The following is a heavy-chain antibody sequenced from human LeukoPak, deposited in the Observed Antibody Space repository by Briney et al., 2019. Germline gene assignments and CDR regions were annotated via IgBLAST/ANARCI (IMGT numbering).Heavy chain of an antibody. CDR1: GYTFTSYD. CDR2: MNPNSGNT. Sequence: ASVKVSCKASGYTFTSYDINWVRQATGQGLEWMGWMNPNSGNTGYAQKFQGRVTITRNTSISTAYMELSSLRSEDTAVYYCARRYYGDYGDAFDIWGQGTMVTVSS. CDR3: ARRYYGDYGDAFDI. J-gene: IGHJ3*02. V-gene: IGHV1-8*03. D-gene: IGHD4-17*01.